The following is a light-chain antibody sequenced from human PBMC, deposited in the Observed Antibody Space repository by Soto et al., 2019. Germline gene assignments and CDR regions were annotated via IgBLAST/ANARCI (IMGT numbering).Light chain of an antibody. J-gene: IGLJ3*02. Sequence: QALVTQSPSASASLGASVKLTCTLSSGYSTYAIAWHQQQSGKGPRFLMKINYDGTHSKGDGFYDRFSGSSSGAERHLTIYSLQSEDEADYYCQSLGTGIQVFGGGTKVTVL. V-gene: IGLV4-69*01. CDR3: QSLGTGIQV. CDR2: INYDGTH. CDR1: SGYSTYA.